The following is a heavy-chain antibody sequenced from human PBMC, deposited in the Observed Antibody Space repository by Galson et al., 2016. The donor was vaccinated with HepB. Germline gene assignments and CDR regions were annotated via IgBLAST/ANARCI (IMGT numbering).Heavy chain of an antibody. J-gene: IGHJ4*02. CDR3: AGISDPSY. D-gene: IGHD1-14*01. Sequence: SETLSLTCTVSGGSISSSRYYWGWIRQPPGKGLEWVGSVSYSGSSYYNPSLKSRVTISVDTSKNQFSLKLFSATAADTAVYYCAGISDPSYWGQGTLVPVSS. V-gene: IGHV4-39*01. CDR2: VSYSGSS. CDR1: GGSISSSRYY.